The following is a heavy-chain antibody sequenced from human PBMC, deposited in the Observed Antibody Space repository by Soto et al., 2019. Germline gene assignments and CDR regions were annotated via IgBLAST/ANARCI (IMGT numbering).Heavy chain of an antibody. Sequence: ASVEVSCKASGYTFTSYGMHWVRQAPGQRLEWMGWINVGNGNTKYSEKFQDIVTITRDTSASTAYMELSSLKSEDTAVYYCARAPWDYMDVWGKGTTVTVSS. CDR1: GYTFTSYG. CDR3: ARAPWDYMDV. D-gene: IGHD7-27*01. J-gene: IGHJ6*03. CDR2: INVGNGNT. V-gene: IGHV1-3*01.